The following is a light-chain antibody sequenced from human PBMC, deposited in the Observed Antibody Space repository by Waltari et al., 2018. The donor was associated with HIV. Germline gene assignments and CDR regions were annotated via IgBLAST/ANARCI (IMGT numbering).Light chain of an antibody. J-gene: IGLJ3*02. CDR2: GSN. CDR1: LLRFYY. Sequence: SSELTQDPFVSVAPGQTARITCQGDLLRFYYGSWYQQRPGQAPRLVSYGSNNRPSGSPDRFSGSTSGNTMSLTISATQAEDEGDFFCSSRDTTGKFWVFGSGTKLTV. V-gene: IGLV3-19*01. CDR3: SSRDTTGKFWV.